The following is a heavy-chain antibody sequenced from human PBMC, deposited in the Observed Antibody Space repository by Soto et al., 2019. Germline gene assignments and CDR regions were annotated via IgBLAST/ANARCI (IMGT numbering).Heavy chain of an antibody. CDR1: GGSISSYY. Sequence: PAETLSLTCTVSGGSISSYYWSWIRQPPGKGLEWIGYIYYSGSTNYNPSLKSRVTISVDGSKNQFSLKLSSVTAADTAVYYCARRYGGNFDYWGQGTLVTVSS. CDR3: ARRYGGNFDY. J-gene: IGHJ4*02. V-gene: IGHV4-59*01. D-gene: IGHD1-26*01. CDR2: IYYSGST.